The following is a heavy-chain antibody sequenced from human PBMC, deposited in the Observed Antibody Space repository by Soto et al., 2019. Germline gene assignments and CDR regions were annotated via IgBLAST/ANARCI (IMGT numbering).Heavy chain of an antibody. CDR3: AREAPYCTSATCPKFYDMDV. J-gene: IGHJ6*02. CDR2: IIPILNSP. Sequence: QVQLVQSGAEVKKPGSSVTVSCKASGGTFGSYAITWVRRAPGQGLEWLGGIIPILNSPAYAQKLQARVVITADEITNTAYMELNSLRFDDTAVYYCAREAPYCTSATCPKFYDMDVWGQGTTVTVAS. CDR1: GGTFGSYA. D-gene: IGHD2-2*01. V-gene: IGHV1-69*01.